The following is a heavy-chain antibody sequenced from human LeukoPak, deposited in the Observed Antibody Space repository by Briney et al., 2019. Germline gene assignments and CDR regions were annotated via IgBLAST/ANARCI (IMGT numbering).Heavy chain of an antibody. V-gene: IGHV1-69*13. CDR2: IIPIFGTA. CDR3: ARDPYSSGWYYFDY. D-gene: IGHD6-19*01. Sequence: ASVKVSCKASGGTFSSYAISWVRQAPGQGLEWMGGIIPIFGTANYAQKFQGRVTITADESTSTAYMELSSLRSEDTAAYYCARDPYSSGWYYFDYWGQGTLVTVSS. CDR1: GGTFSSYA. J-gene: IGHJ4*02.